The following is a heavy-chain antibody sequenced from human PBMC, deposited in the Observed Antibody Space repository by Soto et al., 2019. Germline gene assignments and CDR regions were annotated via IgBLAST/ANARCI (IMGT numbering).Heavy chain of an antibody. Sequence: EVRLVESGGGLVQPGGSLRLSCAASGFTFSSDCMTWVRQAPGQGLEWVANIRKDGSKTSYLDSVRGRFTISRDNAQSSLYLQMDSLRAEDTALYYCARYVYQGTSSLYFDAFDIGGQGTMVTVSS. CDR2: IRKDGSKT. J-gene: IGHJ3*02. CDR3: ARYVYQGTSSLYFDAFDI. V-gene: IGHV3-7*05. CDR1: GFTFSSDC. D-gene: IGHD6-13*01.